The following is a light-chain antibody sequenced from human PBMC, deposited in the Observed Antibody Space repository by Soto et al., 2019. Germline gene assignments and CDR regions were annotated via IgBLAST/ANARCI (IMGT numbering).Light chain of an antibody. CDR1: QDISNY. CDR2: DAS. Sequence: DIQMTQSPSSLSASVGDRVTITCQASQDISNYLNWYQQKPGKAPKALIYDASNLVTGVPSRFSGSGSGTDFAFAIRSLQPEDIATYYCQQSNNLPLTFGGGTRVEIK. V-gene: IGKV1-33*01. CDR3: QQSNNLPLT. J-gene: IGKJ4*01.